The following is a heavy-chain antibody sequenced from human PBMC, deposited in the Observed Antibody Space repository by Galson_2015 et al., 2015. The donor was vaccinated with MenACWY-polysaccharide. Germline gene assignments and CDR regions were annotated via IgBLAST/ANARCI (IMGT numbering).Heavy chain of an antibody. D-gene: IGHD6-19*01. CDR3: AKDERSGWFGIFDY. CDR2: ISGRGGST. V-gene: IGHV3-23*01. Sequence: SLRLSCAASGFTFSSYAMSWVRQAPGKGLEWVSAISGRGGSTYYADSVRGRFTISRDNSKNTLYLQMNSPRAEDTAIYYCAKDERSGWFGIFDYWGQGILVTVPS. CDR1: GFTFSSYA. J-gene: IGHJ4*02.